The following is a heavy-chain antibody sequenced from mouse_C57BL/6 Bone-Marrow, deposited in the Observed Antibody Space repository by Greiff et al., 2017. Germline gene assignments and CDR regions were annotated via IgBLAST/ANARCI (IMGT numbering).Heavy chain of an antibody. CDR2: VHPYNDDT. D-gene: IGHD4-1*01. CDR3: ARGNWTDGAMDY. V-gene: IGHV1-47*01. J-gene: IGHJ4*01. CDR1: GYTFTTYP. Sequence: QVQLQQSGAELVKPGASVKMSCKASGYTFTTYPIEWLKQNHGKGLEWIGNVHPYNDDTKYNEKFKGKATLTVEKSSSTANLELSRLTSDDSAVYYGARGNWTDGAMDYWGQGTSVTVSS.